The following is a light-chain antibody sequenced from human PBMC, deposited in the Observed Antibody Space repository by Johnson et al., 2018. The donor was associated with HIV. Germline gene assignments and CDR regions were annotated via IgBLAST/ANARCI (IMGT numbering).Light chain of an antibody. CDR3: GTWDSSLSAYV. CDR1: SSNIGNNY. Sequence: QSVLTQPPSVSAAPGQRVTISCSGSSSNIGNNYVSWYQQLPGTAPKLLIYETNKRPSEITDRFSGSKSGTSATLGITGLQTEDEAEYYCGTWDSSLSAYVFGTGTKVTVL. CDR2: ETN. V-gene: IGLV1-51*01. J-gene: IGLJ1*01.